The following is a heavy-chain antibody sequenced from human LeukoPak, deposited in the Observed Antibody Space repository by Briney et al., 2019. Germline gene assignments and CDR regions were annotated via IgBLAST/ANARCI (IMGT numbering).Heavy chain of an antibody. D-gene: IGHD2-2*01. V-gene: IGHV1-2*02. CDR1: GYTFTGYY. Sequence: VASVKVSCKASGYTFTGYYMHWVRQAPGQGLEWMGWINPNSGGTNYAQKFQGRVTMTRDTSISTAYMELSRLRSDDTAVYYCARFRRYCSGTSCYSDWFDPWGQGTLVTVSS. CDR2: INPNSGGT. J-gene: IGHJ5*02. CDR3: ARFRRYCSGTSCYSDWFDP.